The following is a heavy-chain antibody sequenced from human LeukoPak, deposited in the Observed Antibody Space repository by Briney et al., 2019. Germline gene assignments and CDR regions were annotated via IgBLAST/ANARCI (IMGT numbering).Heavy chain of an antibody. Sequence: SQTLSLTCAISGDSVSTNSAGWNWIRQSPSRGLEWLGRTYYRSKWYNDYAVSVKSRITINPDTSKNQFSLQLNSVTPEDTAVYYCARDRVTLGYYDSSGYPFDYWGQGTLVTVSS. V-gene: IGHV6-1*01. CDR3: ARDRVTLGYYDSSGYPFDY. CDR2: TYYRSKWYN. D-gene: IGHD3-22*01. J-gene: IGHJ4*02. CDR1: GDSVSTNSAG.